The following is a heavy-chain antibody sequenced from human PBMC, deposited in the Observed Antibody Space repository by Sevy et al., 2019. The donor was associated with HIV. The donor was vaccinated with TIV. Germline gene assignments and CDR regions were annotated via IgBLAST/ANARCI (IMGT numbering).Heavy chain of an antibody. Sequence: GGSLRLSCAASGFTFSDYYMTWIRQAPGKGLEWVSYISSGSTYINYAYSVKGRFTISRDNAKNSLYLQMNSLRAEDTAVYYCAKDSRVYSSSHFDYWGQGTLVTVSS. CDR2: ISSGSTYI. CDR3: AKDSRVYSSSHFDY. V-gene: IGHV3-11*06. J-gene: IGHJ4*02. D-gene: IGHD6-13*01. CDR1: GFTFSDYY.